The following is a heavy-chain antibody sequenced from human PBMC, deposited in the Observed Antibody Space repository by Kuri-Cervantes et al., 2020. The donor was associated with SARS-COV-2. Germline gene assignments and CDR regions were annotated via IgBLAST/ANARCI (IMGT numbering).Heavy chain of an antibody. CDR1: GGSISSGGYY. V-gene: IGHV4-31*03. J-gene: IGHJ5*02. CDR3: ARDLSGYNRFDP. Sequence: SETLSLTCTVSGGSISSGGYYWSWIRQHPGKGLEWIGYIYYSGSTYYNPSLKSRVTISVDTSKNQFSLNLTSVTAADTAVYYCARDLSGYNRFDPWGQGTLVTVSS. CDR2: IYYSGST. D-gene: IGHD5-12*01.